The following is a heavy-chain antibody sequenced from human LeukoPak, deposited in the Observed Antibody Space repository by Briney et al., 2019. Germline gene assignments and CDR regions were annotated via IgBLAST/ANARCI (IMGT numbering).Heavy chain of an antibody. CDR2: ISYDGSNK. D-gene: IGHD6-19*01. CDR3: AKGRRVTTVPGTGLAEYFQV. Sequence: GRSLRLSCAASGFTFSSYAMHWVRQAPGKGLEWVAVISYDGSNKYYADSVKGRFTISRDNSKNTLYLQMNSLRAEDMAVYYCAKGRRVTTVPGTGLAEYFQVWGQGTLVTVSP. CDR1: GFTFSSYA. J-gene: IGHJ1*01. V-gene: IGHV3-30*04.